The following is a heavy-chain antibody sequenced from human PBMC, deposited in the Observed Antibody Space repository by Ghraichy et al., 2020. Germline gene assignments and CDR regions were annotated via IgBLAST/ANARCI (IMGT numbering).Heavy chain of an antibody. Sequence: GGSLRLSCAASGFTFSSYGMHWVRQAPGKGLEWVAVISYDGSNKYYADSVKGRFTISRDNSKNTLYLQMNSLRAEDTAVYYCATPYCSSTSCYPNYYYYGMDVWGQGTTVTVSS. CDR2: ISYDGSNK. D-gene: IGHD2-2*01. CDR1: GFTFSSYG. V-gene: IGHV3-30*03. CDR3: ATPYCSSTSCYPNYYYYGMDV. J-gene: IGHJ6*02.